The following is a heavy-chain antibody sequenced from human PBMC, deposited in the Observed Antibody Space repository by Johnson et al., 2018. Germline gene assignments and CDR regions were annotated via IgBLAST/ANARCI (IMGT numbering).Heavy chain of an antibody. CDR1: GFTFSSYS. Sequence: VQLVESGGGLVKPGGSLRLSCAATGFTFSSYSMNWVRQAPGTGLEWVSSISSSSSYIYYADSVMGRFTISRDNAKHSLYLQMNSLRAEDTAVYYCARALLDQNYYYYYMDVWGKGTTVTVSS. J-gene: IGHJ6*03. D-gene: IGHD2-15*01. CDR2: ISSSSSYI. V-gene: IGHV3-21*01. CDR3: ARALLDQNYYYYYMDV.